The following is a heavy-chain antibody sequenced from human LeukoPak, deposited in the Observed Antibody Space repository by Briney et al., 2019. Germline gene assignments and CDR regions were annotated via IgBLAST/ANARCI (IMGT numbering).Heavy chain of an antibody. CDR1: GYSFTNYW. J-gene: IGHJ4*02. V-gene: IGHV5-51*01. Sequence: GESLKISCKGSGYSFTNYWIGWVRQMPGKGLELMGVIYPGDSGTRYSPSFQGQVTISADKSISTAYLQWSSLKASDSAMYYCARQTRGGIAAAGSDYWGQGTLVTVSS. CDR3: ARQTRGGIAAAGSDY. D-gene: IGHD6-13*01. CDR2: IYPGDSGT.